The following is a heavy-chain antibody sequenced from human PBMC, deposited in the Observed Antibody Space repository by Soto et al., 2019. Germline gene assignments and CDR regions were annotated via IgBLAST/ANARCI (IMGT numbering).Heavy chain of an antibody. CDR3: AKELDSTYYDYMAP. Sequence: PGGSLSLSCAASGFTFSSYGMHWVRQAPGKGLEWVAVISYDGSNKYYADSVKGRFTISRDNSKNTLYLQMNSLRAEDTAVYYCAKELDSTYYDYMAPWGQGTLVTVSS. J-gene: IGHJ5*02. CDR2: ISYDGSNK. CDR1: GFTFSSYG. V-gene: IGHV3-30*18. D-gene: IGHD3-16*01.